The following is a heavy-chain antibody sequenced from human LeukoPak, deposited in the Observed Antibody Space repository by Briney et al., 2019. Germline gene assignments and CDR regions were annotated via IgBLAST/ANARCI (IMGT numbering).Heavy chain of an antibody. D-gene: IGHD3-3*01. CDR1: GFTFSSYS. J-gene: IGHJ4*02. Sequence: GGSLRLSCAASGFTFSSYSMNWVRQAPGKGLEWVSSISSSSYIYYADSVKGRFTISRDNAKNSLYLQMNSLRAEDTAVYYCARDDFGVVIYFDYWGQGTLVTVSS. CDR2: ISSSSYI. V-gene: IGHV3-21*01. CDR3: ARDDFGVVIYFDY.